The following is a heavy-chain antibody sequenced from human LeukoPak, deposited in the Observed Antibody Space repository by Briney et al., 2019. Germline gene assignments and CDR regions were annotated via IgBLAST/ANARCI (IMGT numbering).Heavy chain of an antibody. D-gene: IGHD4/OR15-4a*01. CDR2: ISAYNGNT. J-gene: IGHJ4*02. CDR1: GYSFTIYG. Sequence: AAVKVSCKSSGYSFTIYGFSWLRQAPAQGLEWMGWISAYNGNTNYGHKLHGRVTMTTDTYTSTTYMKLRSLRSYDTAVDYCAKDPSPNYNYPLGFDYWGQGTLVTVSS. V-gene: IGHV1-18*01. CDR3: AKDPSPNYNYPLGFDY.